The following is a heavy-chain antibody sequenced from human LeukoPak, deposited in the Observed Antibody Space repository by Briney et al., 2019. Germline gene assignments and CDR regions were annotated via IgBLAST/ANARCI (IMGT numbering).Heavy chain of an antibody. CDR1: GYTFTSYG. CDR3: AREGGECSGGSCYLGWFDP. CDR2: ISAYNGNT. D-gene: IGHD2-15*01. J-gene: IGHJ5*02. Sequence: ASVKVSCKASGYTFTSYGISWVRQAPGQGLEWMGWISAYNGNTNYAQKLQGRVTMTTDTSTSTAYMELRSLRSDDTAVYYCAREGGECSGGSCYLGWFDPWGQGTLVTVSS. V-gene: IGHV1-18*01.